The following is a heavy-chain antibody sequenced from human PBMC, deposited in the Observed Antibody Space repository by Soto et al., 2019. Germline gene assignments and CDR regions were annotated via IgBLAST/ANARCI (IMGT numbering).Heavy chain of an antibody. Sequence: SETLSLTCTVSGGSISSSSYYWGWIRQPPGKGLEWIGSIYYSGSTYYNPSLKSRVTISVDTSKNQFSLKLSSVTAADTAVYYCARRERYSSGWPYYYYYGMDVWGQGTTVTVSS. CDR2: IYYSGST. D-gene: IGHD6-19*01. CDR1: GGSISSSSYY. J-gene: IGHJ6*02. CDR3: ARRERYSSGWPYYYYYGMDV. V-gene: IGHV4-39*01.